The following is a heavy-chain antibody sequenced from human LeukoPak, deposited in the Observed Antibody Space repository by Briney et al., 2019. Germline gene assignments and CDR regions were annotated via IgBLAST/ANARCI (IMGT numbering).Heavy chain of an antibody. D-gene: IGHD1-1*01. CDR1: GFTVSSNR. J-gene: IGHJ4*02. V-gene: IGHV3-53*01. CDR3: ARGPAGYN. Sequence: GGSLRLSCAASGFTVSSNRMSWVRQAPGKGLEWVSVIYSGGSTDYADSVKGRFTISRDNSKNTLYLQMNSLRAEDAAVYHCARGPAGYNWGQGTLVTVSS. CDR2: IYSGGST.